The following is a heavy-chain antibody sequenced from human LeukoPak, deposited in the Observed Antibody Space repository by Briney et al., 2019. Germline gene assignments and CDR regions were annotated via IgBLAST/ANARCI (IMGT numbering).Heavy chain of an antibody. D-gene: IGHD6-6*01. J-gene: IGHJ4*02. Sequence: PGGSLRLSCAASGFTFSSYGMHWVRQAPGKGLEWVAFIRYDGSNKYYADSVKGRFTISRDNSKNTLYLQMNSLRAEDTAVYYCATTSQYSSSSEDYWGQGTLVTVSS. CDR3: ATTSQYSSSSEDY. CDR2: IRYDGSNK. V-gene: IGHV3-30*02. CDR1: GFTFSSYG.